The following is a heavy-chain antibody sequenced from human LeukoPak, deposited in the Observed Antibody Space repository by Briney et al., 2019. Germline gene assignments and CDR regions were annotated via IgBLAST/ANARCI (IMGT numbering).Heavy chain of an antibody. V-gene: IGHV1-2*02. D-gene: IGHD3-9*01. CDR1: GYTFTGYY. Sequence: GASVKVSCKASGYTFTGYYVHWVRQAAGQGLEWMGWINPNSGGTNYAQKFQGRVTMTRDTSISTAYMELSRLRSDDTAVYYCARGDHYDILTGYQTPSHLSDYWGQGTLVTVSS. J-gene: IGHJ4*02. CDR2: INPNSGGT. CDR3: ARGDHYDILTGYQTPSHLSDY.